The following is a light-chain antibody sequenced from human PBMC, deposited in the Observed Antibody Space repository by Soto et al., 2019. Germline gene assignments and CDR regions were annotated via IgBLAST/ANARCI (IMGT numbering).Light chain of an antibody. Sequence: GDRVTITCRASQSISSWLAWYQQKPGKAPKLLIYDASSLESGVPSRFSGSGSGTEFTLTISSLQPDDFATHYCQQYNSPWTFGQGTKVEIK. V-gene: IGKV1-5*01. J-gene: IGKJ1*01. CDR3: QQYNSPWT. CDR1: QSISSW. CDR2: DAS.